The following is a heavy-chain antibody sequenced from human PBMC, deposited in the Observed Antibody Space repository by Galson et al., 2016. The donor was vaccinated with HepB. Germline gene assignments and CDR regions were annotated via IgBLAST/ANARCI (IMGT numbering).Heavy chain of an antibody. V-gene: IGHV3-72*01. CDR3: ARGVVVPTGIGMDYYAMGD. D-gene: IGHD1-26*01. Sequence: SLRLSCAASGFTFSDHPMDWVRQAPGKGLEWVGRSRSKAQSYITEYAASVKGRFTISRDDSVNSLYLQINSLQIEDTAGYYCARGVVVPTGIGMDYYAMGDWGQGTTVTVSS. J-gene: IGHJ6*02. CDR2: SRSKAQSYIT. CDR1: GFTFSDHP.